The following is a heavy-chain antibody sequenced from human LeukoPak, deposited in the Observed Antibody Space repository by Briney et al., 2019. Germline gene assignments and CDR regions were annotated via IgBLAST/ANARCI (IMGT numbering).Heavy chain of an antibody. CDR3: AKGSKAVLFTRDHYMDV. Sequence: GGSLRLSCAASGFTFSDYYMSWIRQAPGKGLEWVAFIRYDGSNKKYADSVRGRFTISRDNSKNTLYLQMNSLRAEDTAVYFCAKGSKAVLFTRDHYMDVWGKGTTVTISS. V-gene: IGHV3-30*02. CDR2: IRYDGSNK. D-gene: IGHD6-19*01. J-gene: IGHJ6*03. CDR1: GFTFSDYY.